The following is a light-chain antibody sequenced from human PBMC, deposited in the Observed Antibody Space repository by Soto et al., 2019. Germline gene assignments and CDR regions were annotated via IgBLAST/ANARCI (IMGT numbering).Light chain of an antibody. CDR2: GNS. CDR1: SSNIGAGYD. CDR3: RSNKSRRGLV. Sequence: QSVLTQPPSVSGAPGQRVTISCTGSSSNIGAGYDVHWYQQLPGTAPQLLIYGNSKRPSGVPDRFSGSKSGTSASLAITGLGVEEGADYYSRSNKSRRGLVLGGGTKLPAL. V-gene: IGLV1-40*01. J-gene: IGLJ2*01.